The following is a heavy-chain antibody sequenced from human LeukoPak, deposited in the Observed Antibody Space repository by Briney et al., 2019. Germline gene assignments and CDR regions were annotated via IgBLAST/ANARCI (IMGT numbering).Heavy chain of an antibody. V-gene: IGHV3-23*01. D-gene: IGHD3-22*01. CDR3: AKGSYYDSSGSFYFDY. J-gene: IGHJ4*02. CDR1: GFTFSSYA. Sequence: GGSLRLSCAASGFTFSSYAMSWVRQAPGKGLEWVSGINGSGDNTYYADSVKGRFTISRDNSKNTLYVQVNSLGTEDTATYYCAKGSYYDSSGSFYFDYWGQGTLVTVSS. CDR2: INGSGDNT.